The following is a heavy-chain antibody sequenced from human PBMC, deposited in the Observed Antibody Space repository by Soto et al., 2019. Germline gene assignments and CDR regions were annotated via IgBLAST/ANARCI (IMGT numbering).Heavy chain of an antibody. CDR3: ARNLGAKYGLDV. Sequence: EVQLVESGGGLVQPGGSLTLSCAGSGFPFSGSIIHWVRQAPGKGLEWVGRIRSKANNYATAFAASVQGRVTISREDSKNSAFLLMNSLKIEDTAVYFCARNLGAKYGLDVWGQGTTVTVSS. V-gene: IGHV3-73*02. CDR1: GFPFSGSI. J-gene: IGHJ6*02. CDR2: IRSKANNYAT. D-gene: IGHD1-26*01.